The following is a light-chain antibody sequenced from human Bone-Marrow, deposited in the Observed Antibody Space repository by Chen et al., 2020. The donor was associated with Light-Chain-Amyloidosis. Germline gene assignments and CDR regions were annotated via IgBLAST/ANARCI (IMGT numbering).Light chain of an antibody. Sequence: QSALTQPHSVSGSPGQSVNISCTGTSSDIGGYDYVSWYQQYPGTAPKLIIYDVNKRPSGVPDRFSASKSANTASLTISGLQADDEAEYHCCAYAGTYTWLFGGGTRLTVL. CDR1: SSDIGGYDY. J-gene: IGLJ3*02. CDR3: CAYAGTYTWL. CDR2: DVN. V-gene: IGLV2-11*01.